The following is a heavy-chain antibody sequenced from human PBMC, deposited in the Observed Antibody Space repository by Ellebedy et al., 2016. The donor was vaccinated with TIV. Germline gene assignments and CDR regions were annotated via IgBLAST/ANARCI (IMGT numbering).Heavy chain of an antibody. J-gene: IGHJ4*02. D-gene: IGHD5-18*01. Sequence: GESLKISCAASGFSFSSYDMSWVRQAPGKGLEWVSGIVGSGGSRYADSVKGRFTISRDNSKSTLDLQMSSLRAEDTAVYYCAKDRTPGYGYWVFDFWGQGTLVTVST. V-gene: IGHV3-23*01. CDR1: GFSFSSYD. CDR2: IVGSGGSR. CDR3: AKDRTPGYGYWVFDF.